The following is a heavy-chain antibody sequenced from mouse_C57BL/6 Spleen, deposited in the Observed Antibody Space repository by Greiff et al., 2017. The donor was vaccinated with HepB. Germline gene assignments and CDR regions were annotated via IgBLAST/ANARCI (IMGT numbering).Heavy chain of an antibody. CDR2: IYPSDSET. CDR3: AREEDGRGFAY. J-gene: IGHJ3*01. CDR1: GYTFTSYW. V-gene: IGHV1-61*01. Sequence: QVQLQQSGAELVRPGSSVKLSCKASGYTFTSYWMDWVKQRPGQGLEWIGNIYPSDSETHYNQKFKDKATLTVDKSSSTAYMQLSSLTSEDSAVYYCAREEDGRGFAYWGQGTLVTVSA. D-gene: IGHD2-3*01.